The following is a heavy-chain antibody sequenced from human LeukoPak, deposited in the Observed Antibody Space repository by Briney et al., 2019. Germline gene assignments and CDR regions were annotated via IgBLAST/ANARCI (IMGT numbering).Heavy chain of an antibody. D-gene: IGHD3-22*01. CDR1: GFTFSNAW. CDR3: TTEPYYYDSSGYGDAFDI. CDR2: IKSKTDGGTT. J-gene: IGHJ3*02. Sequence: GGSLRLSCAASGFTFSNAWMSWVRQAPGKGLEWVGRIKSKTDGGTTDYAAPVKGRFTISRDDSKNTLYLQMNSLKTEDTAVYYCTTEPYYYDSSGYGDAFDIWGQGTMVTVSS. V-gene: IGHV3-15*01.